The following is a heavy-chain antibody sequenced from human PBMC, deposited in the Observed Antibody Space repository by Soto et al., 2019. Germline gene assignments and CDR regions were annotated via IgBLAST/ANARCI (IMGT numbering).Heavy chain of an antibody. Sequence: PSETLSLTCAVSGGSISSSNWWSWVRQPPGKGLEWIGEIYHSGSTNYNPSLKSRVTISVDKSKNQFSLKLSSMTAADTAVYYCAAHVRIAARRGDYYYGMDVWGQGTTVTVSS. J-gene: IGHJ6*02. CDR3: AAHVRIAARRGDYYYGMDV. V-gene: IGHV4-4*02. D-gene: IGHD6-6*01. CDR2: IYHSGST. CDR1: GGSISSSNW.